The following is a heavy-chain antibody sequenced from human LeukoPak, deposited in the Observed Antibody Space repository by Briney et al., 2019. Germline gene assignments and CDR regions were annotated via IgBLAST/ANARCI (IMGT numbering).Heavy chain of an antibody. J-gene: IGHJ4*02. CDR1: GFTFSSYG. V-gene: IGHV3-30*18. CDR3: AKDRSSSWLDY. CDR2: ISYDGSNK. D-gene: IGHD6-13*01. Sequence: PGGSLRLSCAASGFTFSSYGMHWVRQAPGKGLEWVAVISYDGSNKYYADSVKSRFTISRDNSKNTLYLQMNSLRAEDTAVYYCAKDRSSSWLDYWGQGTLVTVSS.